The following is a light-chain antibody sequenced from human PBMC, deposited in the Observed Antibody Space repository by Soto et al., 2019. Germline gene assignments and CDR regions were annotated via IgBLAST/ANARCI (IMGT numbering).Light chain of an antibody. J-gene: IGLJ2*01. CDR1: SSDVGGYNY. V-gene: IGLV2-8*01. Sequence: QSALTQPPSASGSPGQSVTISCTGTSSDVGGYNYVSWYQQHPGKAPKLMIYEVSKRPSGVPDRFSGSKSGNTVSLTVSGLQAEDEADYYCSSYAGSNNPVVFGGGTKLTVL. CDR2: EVS. CDR3: SSYAGSNNPVV.